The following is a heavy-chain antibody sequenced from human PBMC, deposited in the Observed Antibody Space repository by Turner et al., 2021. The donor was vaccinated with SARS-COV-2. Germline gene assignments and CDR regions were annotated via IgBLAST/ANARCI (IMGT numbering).Heavy chain of an antibody. V-gene: IGHV3-23*01. J-gene: IGHJ4*02. CDR1: GFTFSRYA. Sequence: EVQLLESGGGLVQPGGSLRLSCAAAGFTFSRYARSWVRQAPGNGLEWVSAISATGGSTYYADSVKGRFTISRDNSKNTLYLQMNSLRAEDTDVYYCAKSGRGWLVIGPRGVGYFDYWGQGTLVTVSS. CDR3: AKSGRGWLVIGPRGVGYFDY. D-gene: IGHD6-19*01. CDR2: ISATGGST.